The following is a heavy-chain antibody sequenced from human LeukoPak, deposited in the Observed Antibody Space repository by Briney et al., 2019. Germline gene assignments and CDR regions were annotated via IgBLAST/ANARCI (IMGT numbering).Heavy chain of an antibody. V-gene: IGHV3-48*01. J-gene: IGHJ3*02. D-gene: IGHD4-11*01. CDR2: ISSSSSTI. CDR3: ARLEIMTTVTTSHDAFDI. Sequence: GGSLRLSCAASGFTFSSYSMNWVRQAPGKGLEWVSYISSSSSTIYYADSVKGRFTISRDNAKNSLYLQMNSLRAEDTAVYYCARLEIMTTVTTSHDAFDIWGQGTMVTVSS. CDR1: GFTFSSYS.